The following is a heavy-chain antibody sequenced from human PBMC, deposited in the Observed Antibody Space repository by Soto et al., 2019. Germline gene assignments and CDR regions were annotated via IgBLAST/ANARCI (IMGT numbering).Heavy chain of an antibody. V-gene: IGHV3-48*01. CDR3: AKAMVYGSGSYTEYYFDY. CDR1: GFTFSSYS. CDR2: ISSSSSTI. Sequence: GGSLRLSCAASGFTFSSYSMNWVRQAPGKGLEWVSYISSSSSTIYYADSVKGRFTISRDNAKNTLYLQMNSLRAEDTAVYYCAKAMVYGSGSYTEYYFDYWGQGTLVTVSS. D-gene: IGHD3-10*01. J-gene: IGHJ4*02.